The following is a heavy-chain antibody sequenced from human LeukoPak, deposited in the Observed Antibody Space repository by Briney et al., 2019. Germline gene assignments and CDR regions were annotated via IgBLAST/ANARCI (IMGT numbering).Heavy chain of an antibody. D-gene: IGHD2-15*01. Sequence: GGSLRLSCAASGFTFSTYSINWVRQAPGKGLEWVSYISSSSSTIYYADSVKGRFTISRDNAKNSLYLQMNSLRAEDTAVYYCARDSCSGGSCYSGWFDPWGQGTLVTVSS. CDR3: ARDSCSGGSCYSGWFDP. CDR1: GFTFSTYS. J-gene: IGHJ5*02. CDR2: ISSSSSTI. V-gene: IGHV3-48*01.